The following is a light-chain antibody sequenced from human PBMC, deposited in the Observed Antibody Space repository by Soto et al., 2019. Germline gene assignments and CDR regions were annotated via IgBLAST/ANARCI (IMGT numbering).Light chain of an antibody. CDR1: QGISSY. CDR2: AAS. CDR3: QQLYSYPRT. Sequence: DIPLTQSASFLSASVGDRVTITCRASQGISSYLAWYHQKPGKAPNLLIYAASTLQSGVPSRSSGSGSETEFTLTIRSLQPEDFATYYCQQLYSYPRTFGQGTKVEIK. V-gene: IGKV1-9*01. J-gene: IGKJ1*01.